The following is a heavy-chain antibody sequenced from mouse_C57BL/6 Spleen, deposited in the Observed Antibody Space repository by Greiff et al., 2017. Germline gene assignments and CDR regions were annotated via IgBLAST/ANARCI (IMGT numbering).Heavy chain of an antibody. CDR3: ARRGGLLPFDY. J-gene: IGHJ2*01. V-gene: IGHV1-52*01. D-gene: IGHD2-10*01. Sequence: QVQLKQPGAELVRPGSSVKLSCKASGYTFTSYWMHWVKQRPIQGLEWIGNIDPSDSETHYNQKFKDKATLTVDKSSSTAYMQLSSLTSEDSAVYYCARRGGLLPFDYWGQGTTLTVSS. CDR2: IDPSDSET. CDR1: GYTFTSYW.